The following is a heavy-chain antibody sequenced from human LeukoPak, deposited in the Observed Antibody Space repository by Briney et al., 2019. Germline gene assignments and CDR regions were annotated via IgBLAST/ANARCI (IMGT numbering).Heavy chain of an antibody. CDR1: GGSINSYY. CDR2: IYSSGST. CDR3: AGAAYYYDSRNYPYFDY. J-gene: IGHJ4*02. D-gene: IGHD3-22*01. V-gene: IGHV4-59*08. Sequence: SETLSLTCTVAGGSINSYYWSWIRQPPGKGLEWIGYIYSSGSTNYNPSLKSRVTISVDTSKNQFSLKLTSVTAADTAVYYCAGAAYYYDSRNYPYFDYWGQGILVTVSS.